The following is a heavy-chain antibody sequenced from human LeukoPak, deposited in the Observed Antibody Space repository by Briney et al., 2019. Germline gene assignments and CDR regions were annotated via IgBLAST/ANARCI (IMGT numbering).Heavy chain of an antibody. V-gene: IGHV4-34*01. CDR2: INHSGST. CDR3: ARPRNKHCSSTSCHWDY. CDR1: GGSFSGYY. J-gene: IGHJ4*02. Sequence: SETLSLTCAVYGGSFSGYYWSWIRQPPGKGLEWIGEINHSGSTNYKPSPKSRVTISVDTDKNQFSLKLSSVTAADTAVYYCARPRNKHCSSTSCHWDYWGQGTLVTVSS. D-gene: IGHD2-2*01.